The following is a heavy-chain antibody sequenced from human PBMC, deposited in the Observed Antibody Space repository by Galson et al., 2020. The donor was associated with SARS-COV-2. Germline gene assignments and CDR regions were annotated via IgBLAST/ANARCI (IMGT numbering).Heavy chain of an antibody. D-gene: IGHD3-22*01. CDR1: GYSFTSYW. V-gene: IGHV5-51*01. J-gene: IGHJ4*02. CDR2: IYPGDSDT. Sequence: KIGESLKISCKGSGYSFTSYWIGWVRQMPGKGLEWMGIIYPGDSDTRYSPSFQGQVTISADKSISTAYLQWSSLKASDTAMYYCARGLYYDSSGIGFDYWGQGTLVTVSS. CDR3: ARGLYYDSSGIGFDY.